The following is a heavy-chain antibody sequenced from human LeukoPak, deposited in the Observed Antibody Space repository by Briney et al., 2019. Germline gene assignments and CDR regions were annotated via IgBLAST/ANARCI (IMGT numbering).Heavy chain of an antibody. D-gene: IGHD5-18*01. CDR1: GFTFSSYG. CDR3: TRGGYSYGVFDY. CDR2: INDNGGST. Sequence: GGSLRLSCAASGFTFSSYGMNWVRQAPGKGLEWVSVINDNGGSTFYADSVKGRFTISRDNSKNTLYLQMNSLRDEDTAVYYCTRGGYSYGVFDYWGQGTLVTVSA. J-gene: IGHJ4*02. V-gene: IGHV3-23*01.